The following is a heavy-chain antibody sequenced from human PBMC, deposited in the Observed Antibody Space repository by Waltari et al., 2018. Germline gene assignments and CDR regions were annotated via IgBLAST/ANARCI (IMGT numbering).Heavy chain of an antibody. J-gene: IGHJ5*02. Sequence: QLQLQESGSGLVKPSQTLSLTCAVSGGSISSGGYSWSWIRQPPGKGLEWIGYIYHSGSTYENPSLKSRVTISVDRSKNQFSLKLSSVTAADTAVYYCAREEGYCSGGSCYPKAGWCDPWGQGTLVTVSS. D-gene: IGHD2-15*01. CDR1: GGSISSGGYS. CDR2: IYHSGST. V-gene: IGHV4-30-2*01. CDR3: AREEGYCSGGSCYPKAGWCDP.